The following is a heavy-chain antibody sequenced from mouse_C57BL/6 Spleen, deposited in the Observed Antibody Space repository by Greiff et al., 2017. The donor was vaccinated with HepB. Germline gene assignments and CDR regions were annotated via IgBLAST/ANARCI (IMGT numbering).Heavy chain of an antibody. Sequence: VQGVESGPGLVAPSQSLSITCTVSGFSLTSYAISWVRQPPGKGLEWLGVIWTGGGTNYNSALKSRLSISKDNSKSQVFLKMNSLQTDDTARYYCARESPSYYSNLYWYFDVWGTGTTVTVSS. J-gene: IGHJ1*03. D-gene: IGHD2-5*01. CDR1: GFSLTSYA. CDR2: IWTGGGT. V-gene: IGHV2-9-1*01. CDR3: ARESPSYYSNLYWYFDV.